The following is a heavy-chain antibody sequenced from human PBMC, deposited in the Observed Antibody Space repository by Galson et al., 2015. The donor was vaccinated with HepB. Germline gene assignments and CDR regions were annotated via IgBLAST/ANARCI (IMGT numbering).Heavy chain of an antibody. V-gene: IGHV1-8*01. CDR2: MNPNSGNT. Sequence: QSGAEVKKPGESLKISCKASGYTFTSYDINWVRQATGQGLEWMGWMNPNSGNTGYAQKFQGRVTMTRNTSISTAYMELSSLRSEDMAVYYCARGVLSRITIFGVVIIRGHFDYWGQGTLVTVSS. D-gene: IGHD3-3*01. CDR1: GYTFTSYD. CDR3: ARGVLSRITIFGVVIIRGHFDY. J-gene: IGHJ4*02.